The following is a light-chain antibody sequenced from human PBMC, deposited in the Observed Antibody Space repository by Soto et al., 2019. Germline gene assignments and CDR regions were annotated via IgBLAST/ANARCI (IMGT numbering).Light chain of an antibody. Sequence: EIVMTQSPATLSVSPGERAPLACRASQSFSSDLAWYQHKPGQAPRLLIYGAATRATGIPARFSGSGSGTEFTLTLSSLQSEDCAVYYCQQYNNWPRTFGQGTKVEIK. J-gene: IGKJ1*01. V-gene: IGKV3-15*01. CDR3: QQYNNWPRT. CDR1: QSFSSD. CDR2: GAA.